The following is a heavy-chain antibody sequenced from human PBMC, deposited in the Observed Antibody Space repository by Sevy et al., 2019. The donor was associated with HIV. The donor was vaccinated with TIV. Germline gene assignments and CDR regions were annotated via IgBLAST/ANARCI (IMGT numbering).Heavy chain of an antibody. CDR2: IRSKANSYAT. D-gene: IGHD6-13*01. CDR3: TYRIAAAGIDFDY. CDR1: GFTFSGSA. J-gene: IGHJ4*02. Sequence: GSLRLSCAASGFTFSGSAMHWVRQASGKGLEWVGRIRSKANSYATAYAASVKGRFTISRDDSKNTAYLQMNSLKTEDTAVYYCTYRIAAAGIDFDYWGLGTLVTVSS. V-gene: IGHV3-73*01.